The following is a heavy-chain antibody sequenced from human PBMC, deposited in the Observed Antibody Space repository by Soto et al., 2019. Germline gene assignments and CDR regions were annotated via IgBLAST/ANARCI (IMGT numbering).Heavy chain of an antibody. CDR1: GYSFHTYW. Sequence: GESLKISCQGFGYSFHTYWIAWVRQMPGGGLDWMGIIYPFDSETTYNPSFQGQVTLSVDKSIRTAYLQWTSLKASDTAIYFCARLLTTGGSRLCSTGVCPNMGGMDVWGQGTTVTVS. CDR2: IYPFDSET. V-gene: IGHV5-51*01. CDR3: ARLLTTGGSRLCSTGVCPNMGGMDV. J-gene: IGHJ6*02. D-gene: IGHD2-8*01.